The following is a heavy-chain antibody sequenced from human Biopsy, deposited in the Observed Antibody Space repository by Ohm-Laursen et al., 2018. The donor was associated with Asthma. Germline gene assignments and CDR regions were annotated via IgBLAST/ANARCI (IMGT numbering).Heavy chain of an antibody. V-gene: IGHV4-59*07. Sequence: SDTLSLTWAVYGGSFSGYYWSWIRQPPGKGLEWLGYIYYTGGDNYNPSLKSRVTISVDTSKNQFSLRLNSVTAADTAVYYCARGPNYHGSGRAPIGMDVWGQGTTVTVSS. CDR2: IYYTGGD. J-gene: IGHJ6*02. D-gene: IGHD3-10*01. CDR3: ARGPNYHGSGRAPIGMDV. CDR1: GGSFSGYY.